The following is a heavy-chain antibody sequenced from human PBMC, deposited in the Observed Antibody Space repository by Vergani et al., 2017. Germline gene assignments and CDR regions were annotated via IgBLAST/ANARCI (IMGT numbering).Heavy chain of an antibody. Sequence: QVQLVQSGAEVKKPGASVKVPCKPSGYTFTSYYMHWVRQAPGQGLEWMGGIIPIFGTANNAQKFQGRVTITADESTSTAYMELSSLRSEDTAVYYCASPMNYDILTDTYYYGMDVWGQGTTVTVSS. D-gene: IGHD3-9*01. V-gene: IGHV1-69*01. CDR3: ASPMNYDILTDTYYYGMDV. CDR1: GYTFTSYY. CDR2: IIPIFGTA. J-gene: IGHJ6*02.